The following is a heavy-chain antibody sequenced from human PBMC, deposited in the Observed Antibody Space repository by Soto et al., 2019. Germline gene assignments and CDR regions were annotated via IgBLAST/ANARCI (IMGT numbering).Heavy chain of an antibody. J-gene: IGHJ6*02. CDR1: GYTFTSYD. Sequence: QVQLVQSGAEVKKPGASVKVSCKASGYTFTSYDINWVRQATGQGLEWMGWMNPNSGNTGYAQKFQGRVTMTRNTSISTAYMELSSRRSEDTAVYYCARGEIPRFLEWLSPNGMDVWGQGTTVTVSS. V-gene: IGHV1-8*01. CDR2: MNPNSGNT. CDR3: ARGEIPRFLEWLSPNGMDV. D-gene: IGHD3-3*01.